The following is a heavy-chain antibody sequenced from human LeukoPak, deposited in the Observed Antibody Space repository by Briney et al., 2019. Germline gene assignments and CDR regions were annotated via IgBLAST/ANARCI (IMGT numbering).Heavy chain of an antibody. Sequence: ASVKVSCKASGYTFTGYYMHWVRQAPGQGLEWMGWINPNSGGTNYAQKFQGRVTMTRDTSTSTVYMELSSLRSEDTAVYYCARRDSLDYWGQGTLVTVSS. CDR3: ARRDSLDY. CDR1: GYTFTGYY. CDR2: INPNSGGT. V-gene: IGHV1-2*02. J-gene: IGHJ4*02.